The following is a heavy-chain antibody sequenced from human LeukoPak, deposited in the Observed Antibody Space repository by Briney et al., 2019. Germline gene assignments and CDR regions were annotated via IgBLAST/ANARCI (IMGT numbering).Heavy chain of an antibody. Sequence: GGSLRLSCAASGFTFSSYSMNWVRQAPGKGLEWVSSISSSSSYIYYADSVKGRFTISRDNAKNSLYLQMNSLRAEDTAVYYCAKEQYSSGPAAAFDIWGQGTMVTVSS. CDR3: AKEQYSSGPAAAFDI. D-gene: IGHD6-19*01. CDR1: GFTFSSYS. V-gene: IGHV3-21*01. CDR2: ISSSSSYI. J-gene: IGHJ3*02.